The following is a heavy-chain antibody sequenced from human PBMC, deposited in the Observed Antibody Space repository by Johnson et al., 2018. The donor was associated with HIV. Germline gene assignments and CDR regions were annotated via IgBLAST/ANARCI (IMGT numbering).Heavy chain of an antibody. D-gene: IGHD3-16*01. J-gene: IGHJ3*02. CDR2: LSYDGSNK. CDR1: GFTFSSYP. CDR3: ARQGIRLILGGALDI. V-gene: IGHV3-30-3*01. Sequence: QVQLVESGGGVVQPGRSLRLSCAASGFTFSSYPLHWVRQAPGKGLEWVAVLSYDGSNKFYTDSVKGRFSISRDNSKNTLYLQMNSLRVDDTAVYYCARQGIRLILGGALDIWGQGSTLAVSS.